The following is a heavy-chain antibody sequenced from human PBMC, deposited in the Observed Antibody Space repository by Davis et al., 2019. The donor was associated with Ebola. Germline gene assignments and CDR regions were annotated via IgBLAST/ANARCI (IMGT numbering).Heavy chain of an antibody. Sequence: PGGSLRLSCAASGFTFSGSAMNWVRQAPGKGLEWVSSISSSSSYIYYADSVKGRFTISRDNAKNSLYLQMNSLRAEDTAVYYCARGRDYYDSSGYSDAFDIWGQGTMVAVSS. J-gene: IGHJ3*02. V-gene: IGHV3-21*01. CDR2: ISSSSSYI. CDR3: ARGRDYYDSSGYSDAFDI. CDR1: GFTFSGSA. D-gene: IGHD3-22*01.